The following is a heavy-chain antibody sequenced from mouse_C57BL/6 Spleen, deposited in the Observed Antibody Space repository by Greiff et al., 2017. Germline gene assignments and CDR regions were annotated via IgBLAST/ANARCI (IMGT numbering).Heavy chain of an antibody. V-gene: IGHV1-54*01. D-gene: IGHD1-1*01. CDR1: GYAFTNYA. J-gene: IGHJ1*03. Sequence: QVQLKESGAELVRPGTAVKVSCKASGYAFTNYAIEWVKQRPGQGLGWIGVINPGSGGTNYNEKFKGKATLTADKDSSTAYMQLSSLKSEDAAVYFCARSRLCYVSSNWYFDVWGTGTTLTVSS. CDR2: INPGSGGT. CDR3: ARSRLCYVSSNWYFDV.